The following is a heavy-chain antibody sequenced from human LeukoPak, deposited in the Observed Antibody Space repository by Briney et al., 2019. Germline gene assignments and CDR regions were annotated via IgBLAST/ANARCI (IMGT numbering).Heavy chain of an antibody. V-gene: IGHV4-39*07. CDR2: IYYSGST. CDR3: ARMDYDILTGYYPFDY. D-gene: IGHD3-9*01. Sequence: PSETLSLTCTVPGGTISSSSYYWGWIRQPPGKELEWIGSIYYSGSTYYNPSLKSRVTISVDTSKNQFSLKLSSVTAADTAVYYCARMDYDILTGYYPFDYWGQGTLVTVSS. J-gene: IGHJ4*02. CDR1: GGTISSSSYY.